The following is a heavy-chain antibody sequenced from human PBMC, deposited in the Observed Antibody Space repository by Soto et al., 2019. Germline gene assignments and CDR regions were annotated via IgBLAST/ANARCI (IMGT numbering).Heavy chain of an antibody. Sequence: EVQLVESGGGLVKPGGSLRLSCAASGFTFSSYSMNWVRQAPGKGLEWVSSISSRSAYIYYADSVKGRCSISRDNGKNSPFLEMNSLRAEDTAVYYCARVIGYYDGSGYPDYWGQGTLVTVSS. CDR1: GFTFSSYS. J-gene: IGHJ4*02. CDR3: ARVIGYYDGSGYPDY. V-gene: IGHV3-21*01. CDR2: ISSRSAYI. D-gene: IGHD3-22*01.